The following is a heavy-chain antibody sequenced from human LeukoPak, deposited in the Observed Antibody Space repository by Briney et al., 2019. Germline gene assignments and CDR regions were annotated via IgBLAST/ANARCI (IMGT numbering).Heavy chain of an antibody. CDR1: GYTLTELS. CDR3: ATLGATDGGIYFDY. J-gene: IGHJ4*02. V-gene: IGHV1-24*01. Sequence: ASVKVSCKVSGYTLTELSTHWVRQAPGKGLEWMGGFDPEDGETIYAQKFQGRVTMTEDTSTDTAYMELSSLRSEDTAVYYCATLGATDGGIYFDYWGQGTLVTVSS. CDR2: FDPEDGET. D-gene: IGHD1-26*01.